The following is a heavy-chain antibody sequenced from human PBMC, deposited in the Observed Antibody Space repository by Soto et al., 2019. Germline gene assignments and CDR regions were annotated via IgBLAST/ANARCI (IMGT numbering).Heavy chain of an antibody. Sequence: QGQLVESGGGLVKPGGSLRLSCAASGLTFSDYYMSWIRQAPGEGLEWVSYISGSSTYADYADSVKGRFTISRDNAMNSLYLQMNSLRADDTAVYYCAREATGNGMDVWGQGTTVTVSS. CDR3: AREATGNGMDV. V-gene: IGHV3-11*06. D-gene: IGHD6-13*01. CDR2: ISGSSTYA. CDR1: GLTFSDYY. J-gene: IGHJ6*02.